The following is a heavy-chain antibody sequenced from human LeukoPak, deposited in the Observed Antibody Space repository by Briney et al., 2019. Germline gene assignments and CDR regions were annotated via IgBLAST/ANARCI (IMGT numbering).Heavy chain of an antibody. J-gene: IGHJ6*02. V-gene: IGHV3-53*01. Sequence: GGSLRLSCAASGFTVESNYMSWVRQAPGKGLEWVSVIYSGDRTDYAGSVKGRFTISRDNSKNTLSLQMSSLRAEDTAVYYCARHRYSPGYYYGMDVWGQGTTVTVSS. CDR3: ARHRYSPGYYYGMDV. CDR1: GFTVESNY. CDR2: IYSGDRT. D-gene: IGHD5-18*01.